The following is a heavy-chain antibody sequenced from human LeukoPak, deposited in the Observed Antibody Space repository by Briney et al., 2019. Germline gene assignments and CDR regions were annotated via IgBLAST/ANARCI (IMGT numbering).Heavy chain of an antibody. CDR3: AKERPLRGSYFDY. CDR1: GFTFSSYG. D-gene: IGHD1-26*01. CDR2: ISYDGSNK. Sequence: RSLRLSCAASGFTFSSYGMHWVRQAPGKGLEWVAVISYDGSNKYYADSVKGRFTISRDNSKNTLYLQMNSLRAEDTAVYYCAKERPLRGSYFDYWGQGTLVTVSS. J-gene: IGHJ4*02. V-gene: IGHV3-30*18.